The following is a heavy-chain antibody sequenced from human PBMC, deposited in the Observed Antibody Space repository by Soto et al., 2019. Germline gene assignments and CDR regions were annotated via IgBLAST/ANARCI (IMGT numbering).Heavy chain of an antibody. D-gene: IGHD7-27*01. J-gene: IGHJ3*02. CDR2: INPDSGGT. CDR1: GYIFNGYY. V-gene: IGHV1-2*04. CDR3: ARGETGVDDAFDI. Sequence: ASVKVSCKASGYIFNGYYIHWVRQAPGQGLEWMGSINPDSGGTNYAQKFQGWVTLTRDTSITTAYMDLSRLRSDDTAVYFCARGETGVDDAFDIWGQGTMVTVSS.